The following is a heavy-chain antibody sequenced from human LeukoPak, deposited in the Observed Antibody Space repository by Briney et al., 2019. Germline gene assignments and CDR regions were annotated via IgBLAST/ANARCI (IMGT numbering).Heavy chain of an antibody. CDR1: GFTFSSYA. CDR2: ISYDGSNK. V-gene: IGHV3-30*01. J-gene: IGHJ4*02. CDR3: ARGSASNSSLDY. D-gene: IGHD6-6*01. Sequence: GGSLRLSCAASGFTFSSYAMHWVRQAPGKGLEWVAVISYDGSNKYYADSVKGRFTISRDNSKNTLYLQMNSLRAEDTAVYYCARGSASNSSLDYWCQGTLVTVSS.